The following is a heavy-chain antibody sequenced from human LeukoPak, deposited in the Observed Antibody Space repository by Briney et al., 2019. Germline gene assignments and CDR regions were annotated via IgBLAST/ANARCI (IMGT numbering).Heavy chain of an antibody. D-gene: IGHD3-22*01. CDR3: ALHRYYDSSGYYPEYFDY. CDR2: IYSGGST. J-gene: IGHJ4*02. V-gene: IGHV3-53*01. CDR1: GFTVSSNY. Sequence: GGSLRLSCAASGFTVSSNYMSWVRQAPGKGLEWVSVIYSGGSTYYADSVKGRFTISRDNSKNTLYLQMNSLRAGDTAVYYCALHRYYDSSGYYPEYFDYWGQGTLVTVSS.